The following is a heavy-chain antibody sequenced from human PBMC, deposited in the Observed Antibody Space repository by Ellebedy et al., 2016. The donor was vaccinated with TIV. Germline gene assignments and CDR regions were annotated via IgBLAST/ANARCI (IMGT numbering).Heavy chain of an antibody. Sequence: GGSLRLSXAASGFTFSRSGMHWVRQAPGKGLEWVAIIWFDGSKQYYADSVKGRFTISRDNSKNTLYLQMDSLRAEDTAVYYCAKEGAYVGGDDAFDIWGQGTMVTVSS. CDR3: AKEGAYVGGDDAFDI. V-gene: IGHV3-33*06. CDR1: GFTFSRSG. CDR2: IWFDGSKQ. J-gene: IGHJ3*02. D-gene: IGHD2-21*02.